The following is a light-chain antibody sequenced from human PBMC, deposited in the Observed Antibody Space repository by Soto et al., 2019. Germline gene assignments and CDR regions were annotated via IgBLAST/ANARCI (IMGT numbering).Light chain of an antibody. J-gene: IGKJ1*01. CDR3: QQYNDWPRT. V-gene: IGKV3D-15*01. CDR1: QSVSSN. CDR2: GAS. Sequence: EIVMTQSPATLSVSPGERATLSCRASQSVSSNLAWYQQKPGQAPRLLIYGASSRATGIPDRFSGSGSGTEFTLTISSLQSEDSAVYHCQQYNDWPRTFGQGTKVDIK.